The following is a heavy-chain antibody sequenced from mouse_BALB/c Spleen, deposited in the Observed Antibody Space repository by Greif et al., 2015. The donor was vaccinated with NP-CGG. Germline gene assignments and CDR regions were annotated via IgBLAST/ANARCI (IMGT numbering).Heavy chain of an antibody. CDR2: IWAGGST. V-gene: IGHV2-9*02. CDR1: GFSLTSYG. D-gene: IGHD4-1*01. CDR3: ARGGGTWYFDV. Sequence: VKLQESGPGLVAPSQSLSITCTVSGFSLTSYGVHWVRQPPGKGLEWLGVIWAGGSTNYNSALMSRLSISKDNSKSQVFLKMNSLQTDDTDMYYCARGGGTWYFDVWGAGTTVTVSS. J-gene: IGHJ1*01.